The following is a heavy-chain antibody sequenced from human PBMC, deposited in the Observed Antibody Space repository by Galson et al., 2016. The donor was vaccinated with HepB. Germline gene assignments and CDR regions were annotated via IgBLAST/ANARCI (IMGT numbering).Heavy chain of an antibody. CDR1: GFTFSSYS. CDR3: AKDVKMVTTINVYYHKGMDV. CDR2: INSDSAEI. D-gene: IGHD4-17*01. Sequence: SLRLSCAASGFTFSSYSFHWVRQAPGKGLEWVSSINSDSAEIYHAESMKGRFTVSRDISKNSFYLQMHSLRPEDTALYFCAKDVKMVTTINVYYHKGMDVWGQGTTVTVSS. V-gene: IGHV3-21*04. J-gene: IGHJ6*02.